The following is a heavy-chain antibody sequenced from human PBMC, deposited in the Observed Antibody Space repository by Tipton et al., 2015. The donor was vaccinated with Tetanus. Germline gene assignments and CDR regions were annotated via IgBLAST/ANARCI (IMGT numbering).Heavy chain of an antibody. J-gene: IGHJ4*02. Sequence: TLRLSCAVSGGSISSGNWWSWVRQSPGKGLEWIGEIHQSGSTSYNPSLKSRVSMSVDKSKNQFSLQLNSVTAADTAIYYCVRGPKHWLTAGQVYWGQGTLVTVSS. CDR2: IHQSGST. D-gene: IGHD6-19*01. CDR1: GGSISSGNW. V-gene: IGHV4-4*02. CDR3: VRGPKHWLTAGQVY.